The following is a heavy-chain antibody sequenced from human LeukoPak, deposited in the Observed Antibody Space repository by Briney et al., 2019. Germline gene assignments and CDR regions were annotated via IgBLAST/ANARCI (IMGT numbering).Heavy chain of an antibody. CDR3: ARDTSHCSGGSCLYYYYYYMDV. V-gene: IGHV1-2*02. J-gene: IGHJ6*03. CDR1: GYTFTGYY. D-gene: IGHD2-15*01. CDR2: INPNSGGT. Sequence: ASVKVSCTASGYTFTGYYMHWVRQAPGQGLEWMGWINPNSGGTNYAQKFQGRVTMTRDTSISTAYMELSRLRSDDTAVYYCARDTSHCSGGSCLYYYYYYMDVWGKGTTVTISS.